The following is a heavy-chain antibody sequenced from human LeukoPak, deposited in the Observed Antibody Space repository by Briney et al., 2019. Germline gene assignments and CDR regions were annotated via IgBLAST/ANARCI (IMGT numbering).Heavy chain of an antibody. CDR3: ASPTETTVDAFDI. V-gene: IGHV1-18*01. Sequence: ASVKVSCKASGYTFTSYGISWVRRAPGQGLEWMGWISAHNGNTNYAQKLQGRVTMTTDTSTSTAYMELRSLISDDTAVYYCASPTETTVDAFDIWGQGTMVTVSS. D-gene: IGHD4-17*01. CDR2: ISAHNGNT. CDR1: GYTFTSYG. J-gene: IGHJ3*02.